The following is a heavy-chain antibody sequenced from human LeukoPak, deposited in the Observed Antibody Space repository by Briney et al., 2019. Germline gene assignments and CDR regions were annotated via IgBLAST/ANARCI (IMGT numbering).Heavy chain of an antibody. J-gene: IGHJ4*02. Sequence: PGGSLRLSCAASGFTVSSNYISWVRQAPGKGLEWVSVIYSGGSTYYADSVKGRFTISRDNSKNTLYLQMNSLRAEDTAVYYCARAICSGGSCAIDYWGQGTLVTVSS. V-gene: IGHV3-53*01. D-gene: IGHD2-15*01. CDR2: IYSGGST. CDR1: GFTVSSNY. CDR3: ARAICSGGSCAIDY.